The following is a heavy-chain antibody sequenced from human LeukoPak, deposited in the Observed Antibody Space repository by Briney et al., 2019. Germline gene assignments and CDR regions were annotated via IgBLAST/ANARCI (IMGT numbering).Heavy chain of an antibody. Sequence: GGSLRLSCAASGFAFNTYAMHWVRQAPGKGLEWVTLIWHDGSHIFYIDSVRGRFTITRDNSKNTVYLQMNGRRAEDTVVYYCAREIVGSGSNSDFWGQGTLVTVSS. CDR2: IWHDGSHI. D-gene: IGHD3-10*01. V-gene: IGHV3-33*08. CDR1: GFAFNTYA. J-gene: IGHJ4*02. CDR3: AREIVGSGSNSDF.